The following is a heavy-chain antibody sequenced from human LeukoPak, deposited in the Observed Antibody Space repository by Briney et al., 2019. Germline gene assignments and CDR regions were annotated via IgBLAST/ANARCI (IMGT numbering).Heavy chain of an antibody. V-gene: IGHV3-23*01. CDR3: AKGTLGSCSGAACYEFDN. Sequence: GGCLRPSCSASGFTFSTYAIKWVRQAPGERLEWVSSITATGRDTYYALSVKGRITISRDNSKNTLYLQMNSLRADDTALYYCAKGTLGSCSGAACYEFDNWGQGTLVTVSS. CDR2: ITATGRDT. D-gene: IGHD2-2*01. CDR1: GFTFSTYA. J-gene: IGHJ4*02.